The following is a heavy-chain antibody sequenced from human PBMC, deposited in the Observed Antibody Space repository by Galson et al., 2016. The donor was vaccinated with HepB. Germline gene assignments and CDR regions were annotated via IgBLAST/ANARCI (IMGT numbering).Heavy chain of an antibody. J-gene: IGHJ5*02. CDR2: ISGDGGNK. Sequence: SLRLSCAASGFTFSNYGMHWVRQAPGKGLEWVAYISGDGGNKCNEASVRGRFTISRDNSKNTLYLQMNSLRAEDTAVYYCAKDSEYVSSWSSLAWGQGTLVTVSS. CDR3: AKDSEYVSSWSSLA. D-gene: IGHD6-13*01. V-gene: IGHV3-30*18. CDR1: GFTFSNYG.